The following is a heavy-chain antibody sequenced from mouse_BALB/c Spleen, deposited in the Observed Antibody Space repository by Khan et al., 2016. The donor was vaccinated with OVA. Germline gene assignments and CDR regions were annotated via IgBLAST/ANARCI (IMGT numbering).Heavy chain of an antibody. CDR2: ISTKYGDA. CDR3: VRGRKFAD. D-gene: IGHD1-1*01. Sequence: QVQLQQSGAELVRPGVSVKISCKASGYKFTDYAMHWVKQRHAKSLEWIGVISTKYGDADYNQKFQGQASMLVDRSPSTVSMERARRTSEDSAIYDCVRGRKFADLGQGTLVTVSA. J-gene: IGHJ3*01. V-gene: IGHV1S137*01. CDR1: GYKFTDYA.